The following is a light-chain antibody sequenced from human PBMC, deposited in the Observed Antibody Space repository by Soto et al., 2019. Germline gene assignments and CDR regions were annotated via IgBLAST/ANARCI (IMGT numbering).Light chain of an antibody. J-gene: IGKJ1*01. Sequence: RMTQSPSSFSASTGERFTTTCGASQGISSYLAWYQQKPGKALKLLIYAAYTLQSGVTSRFSGSGSGTDFTLTISCLQSEDFATYYCQPYYSYPRTFGQGTKVDIK. V-gene: IGKV1-8*01. CDR1: QGISSY. CDR2: AAY. CDR3: QPYYSYPRT.